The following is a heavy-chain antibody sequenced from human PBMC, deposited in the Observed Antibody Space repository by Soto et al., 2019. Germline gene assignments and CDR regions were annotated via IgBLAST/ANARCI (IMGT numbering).Heavy chain of an antibody. CDR3: AKDTVVRNYYYYGMDV. CDR1: GFTFSSYG. J-gene: IGHJ6*02. D-gene: IGHD4-17*01. V-gene: IGHV3-30*18. Sequence: GGSLRLSCVASGFTFSSYGMHWVRQAPGKGLEWVAVISYDGSNKYYADSVKGRFTISRDNSKNTVYLQMNSLRAEDTAVYYCAKDTVVRNYYYYGMDVWGQGTRVTVSS. CDR2: ISYDGSNK.